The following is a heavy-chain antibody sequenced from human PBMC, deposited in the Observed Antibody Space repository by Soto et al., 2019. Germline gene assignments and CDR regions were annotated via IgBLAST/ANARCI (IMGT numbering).Heavy chain of an antibody. J-gene: IGHJ4*02. D-gene: IGHD6-13*01. CDR1: GFTFSNYA. CDR2: ISENGSNK. Sequence: PGGSLRLSCAASGFTFSNYAMSWVRQAPGKGLEWVAVISENGSNKYYADSVKGRFTISRDNSKNTLYLQMNSLRAEDTAVYYCARSRPIAAAGDYWGQGTLVTVSS. V-gene: IGHV3-30-3*01. CDR3: ARSRPIAAAGDY.